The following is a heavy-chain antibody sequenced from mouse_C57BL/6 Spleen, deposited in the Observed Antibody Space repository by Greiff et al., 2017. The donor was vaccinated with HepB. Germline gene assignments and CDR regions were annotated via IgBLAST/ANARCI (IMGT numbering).Heavy chain of an antibody. Sequence: VKLQQPGAELVRPGSSVKLSCKASGYTFTSYWMHWVKQRPIQGLEWIGNIDPSDSETHYNQKFKDKATLTVDKSSSTAYMQLSSLTSEDSAVYYCARIPYRSWDSFDYWGQGTTLTVSS. J-gene: IGHJ2*01. CDR3: ARIPYRSWDSFDY. CDR2: IDPSDSET. CDR1: GYTFTSYW. D-gene: IGHD1-1*01. V-gene: IGHV1-52*01.